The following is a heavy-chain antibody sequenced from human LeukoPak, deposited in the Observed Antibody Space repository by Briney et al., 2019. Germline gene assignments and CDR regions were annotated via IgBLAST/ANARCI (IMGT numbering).Heavy chain of an antibody. CDR2: IHYTGRT. D-gene: IGHD3-10*01. J-gene: IGHJ5*02. V-gene: IGHV4-39*01. Sequence: SETLSLTCTVSGASINTTNFYWAWIRQPSGKGLESIGNIHYTGRTYSNASLNSRVTISVDTSKNQFSLKLTSVSAADTAVYYCARQGSMTRGGYWLDPWGRGTLVIVSS. CDR1: GASINTTNFY. CDR3: ARQGSMTRGGYWLDP.